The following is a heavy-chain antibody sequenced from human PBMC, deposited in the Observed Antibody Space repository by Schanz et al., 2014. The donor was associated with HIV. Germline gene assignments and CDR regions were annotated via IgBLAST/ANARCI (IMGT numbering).Heavy chain of an antibody. CDR3: ARLRGFLWFGDHPYSFDY. J-gene: IGHJ4*02. CDR2: ITGSGVST. D-gene: IGHD3-10*01. Sequence: VQLVESGGGVVQPGRSLRLSCAASGFTFDSYGIHWVRQAPGKGLDWVSGITGSGVSTYYADSVKGRFTISRDNGKNSLFLQMNSLRAEDTAVYYCARLRGFLWFGDHPYSFDYWGQGTLVTVSS. CDR1: GFTFDSYG. V-gene: IGHV3-21*04.